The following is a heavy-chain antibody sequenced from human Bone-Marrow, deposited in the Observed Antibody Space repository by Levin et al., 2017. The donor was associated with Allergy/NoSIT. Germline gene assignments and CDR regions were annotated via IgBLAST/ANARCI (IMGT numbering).Heavy chain of an antibody. CDR3: AKDGVAVAASDY. J-gene: IGHJ4*02. CDR2: ISGSGGST. CDR1: GFTFSSYA. D-gene: IGHD6-19*01. Sequence: PGESLKISCAASGFTFSSYAMSWVRQAPGKGLEWVSAISGSGGSTYYADSVKGRFTISRDNSKNTLYLQMNSLRAEDTAVYYCAKDGVAVAASDYWGQGTLVTVSS. V-gene: IGHV3-23*01.